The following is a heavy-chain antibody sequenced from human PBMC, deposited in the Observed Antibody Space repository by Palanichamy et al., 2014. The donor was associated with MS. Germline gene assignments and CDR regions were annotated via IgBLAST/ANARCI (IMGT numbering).Heavy chain of an antibody. V-gene: IGHV1-69*14. Sequence: QVHLVQSGAEVQKPGSSVRVSCQASGGSFNSHGFNWVRQAPGHRLEWMGRVIPLYDTPNVAQTFRDRVTIAADRSTRTVYLDLRKLRPNDTAIYYCARDFDEENLNQIRRFDSWGQGTLVTVSS. J-gene: IGHJ4*02. CDR2: VIPLYDTP. CDR1: GGSFNSHG. D-gene: IGHD1-1*01. CDR3: ARDFDEENLNQIRRFDS.